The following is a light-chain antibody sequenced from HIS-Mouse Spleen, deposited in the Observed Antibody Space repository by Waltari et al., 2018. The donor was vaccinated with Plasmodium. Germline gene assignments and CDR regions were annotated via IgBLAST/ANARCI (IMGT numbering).Light chain of an antibody. J-gene: IGLJ2*01. CDR2: DVS. V-gene: IGLV2-14*03. CDR3: SSYTSSSTLV. Sequence: QSALTQPASVSGSPGQSITISCPGTSSDVGGSNYVSWYQQHPGKDPKLMIYDVSNRPSGVSNRFSGSQSGNTASRTISGLQAEDEADYYCSSYTSSSTLVFGGGTKLTVL. CDR1: SSDVGGSNY.